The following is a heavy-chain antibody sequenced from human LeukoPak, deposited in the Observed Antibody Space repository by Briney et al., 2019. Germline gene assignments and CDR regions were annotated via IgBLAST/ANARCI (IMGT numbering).Heavy chain of an antibody. CDR3: ARGSCSGGSCYSRPDY. CDR2: INSDGSST. D-gene: IGHD2-15*01. Sequence: GGSLRLSCAASGFTFSSYSMHWVRQAPGKGLVWVSRINSDGSSTSYADSVKGRFTISRDNAKNTLYLQMNSLRAEDTAVYYCARGSCSGGSCYSRPDYWGQGTLVTVSS. CDR1: GFTFSSYS. V-gene: IGHV3-74*01. J-gene: IGHJ4*02.